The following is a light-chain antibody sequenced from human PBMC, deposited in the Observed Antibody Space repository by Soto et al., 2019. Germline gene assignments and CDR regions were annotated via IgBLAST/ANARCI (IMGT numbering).Light chain of an antibody. V-gene: IGLV2-14*01. CDR3: SSYTSSSSSV. CDR2: DVS. J-gene: IGLJ1*01. Sequence: QSVLTQPAAGSGSPGQSIAISWTGTNRAVGTYNSFSWYQQYPSKAPKLMIHDVSNRPSGVSDRFSGSKSGNTASLTISGLQSEDEADYYCSSYTSSSSSVFGSGTKVTVL. CDR1: NRAVGTYNS.